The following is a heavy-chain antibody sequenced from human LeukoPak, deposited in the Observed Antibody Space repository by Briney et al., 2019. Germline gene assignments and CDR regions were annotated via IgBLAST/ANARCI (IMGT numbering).Heavy chain of an antibody. CDR1: GGSFSGYY. CDR3: ARLEGYSSGWYTTEDAFDI. V-gene: IGHV4-34*01. J-gene: IGHJ3*02. CDR2: INHSGST. Sequence: PSETLSLTCAVYGGSFSGYYWSWIRQPPGKGLEWIGEINHSGSTNYNPSLKSRVTISVDTSKNQFSLKLSSVTAADTAVYYCARLEGYSSGWYTTEDAFDIWGQGTMVTVSS. D-gene: IGHD6-19*01.